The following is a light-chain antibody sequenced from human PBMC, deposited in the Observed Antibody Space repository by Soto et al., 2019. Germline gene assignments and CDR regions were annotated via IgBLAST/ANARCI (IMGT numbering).Light chain of an antibody. J-gene: IGKJ2*01. CDR2: KAS. CDR3: QQYDRFPYT. CDR1: QSISNW. V-gene: IGKV1-5*03. Sequence: DIQMTQSPSTLSASVGDTVTITCRASQSISNWLAWYQQKPGQAPKLLNHKASTLESGVPSRFSGSGSGTEFTLTISSLQPDDFATFYCQQYDRFPYTFGQGTKLEIK.